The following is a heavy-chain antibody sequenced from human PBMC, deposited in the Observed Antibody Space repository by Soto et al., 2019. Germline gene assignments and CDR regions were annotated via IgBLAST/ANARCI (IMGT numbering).Heavy chain of an antibody. J-gene: IGHJ4*02. CDR2: IYHSGST. CDR3: ARDGSTVTPTRYDY. Sequence: NPSETLSLTCAVSGYSISSGYYWGWIRQPPGKGLEWIGSIYHSGSTYYNPSLKSRVTISVDTSKNQFSLKLSSVTAADTAVYYCARDGSTVTPTRYDYWGQGTLVTVSS. CDR1: GYSISSGYY. D-gene: IGHD4-17*01. V-gene: IGHV4-38-2*02.